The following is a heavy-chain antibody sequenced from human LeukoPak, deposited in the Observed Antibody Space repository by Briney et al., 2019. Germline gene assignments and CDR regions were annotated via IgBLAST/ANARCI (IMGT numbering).Heavy chain of an antibody. V-gene: IGHV3-30*18. J-gene: IGHJ4*02. D-gene: IGHD2-2*01. CDR1: GFTFSSYG. Sequence: GGSLRLSCAASGFTFSSYGMHWVRQAPGKGLEWVAVISYDGSNKYYADSVKGRFTISRDISTDTLWLQMDSLRTEDTAVYYCAKGPLRGTAAAIDYWGQGTLVTVSS. CDR2: ISYDGSNK. CDR3: AKGPLRGTAAAIDY.